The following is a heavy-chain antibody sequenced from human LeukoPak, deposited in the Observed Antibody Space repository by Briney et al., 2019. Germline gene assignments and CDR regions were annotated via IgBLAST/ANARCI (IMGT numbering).Heavy chain of an antibody. CDR1: AYSISSSYY. J-gene: IGHJ4*02. CDR2: VYHSGST. D-gene: IGHD6-19*01. Sequence: SETLSLTCTVSAYSISSSYYWGWIRQPPGKGLQGIGTVYHSGSTNYNPSLKSRVTISVDKSKNHFSLKLSSVTAADTAVYYCARRRSSGWYFDYWGQGTLVTVSS. V-gene: IGHV4-38-2*02. CDR3: ARRRSSGWYFDY.